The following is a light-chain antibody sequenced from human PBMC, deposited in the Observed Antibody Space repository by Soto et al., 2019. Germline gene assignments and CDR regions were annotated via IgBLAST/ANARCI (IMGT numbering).Light chain of an antibody. CDR3: QQYGNSPWT. Sequence: EIVLTQSPATLSLSPGERATLSCRASQSVSSYLAWYQQKPGQAPRLLIYDASNRATGIPARFSGSGSGTDFTLTISSLEPEDFAVYYCQQYGNSPWTFGHGTKVEIK. CDR1: QSVSSY. V-gene: IGKV3-11*01. CDR2: DAS. J-gene: IGKJ1*01.